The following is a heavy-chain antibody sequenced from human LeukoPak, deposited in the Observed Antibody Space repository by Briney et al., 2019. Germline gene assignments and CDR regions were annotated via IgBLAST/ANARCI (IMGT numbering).Heavy chain of an antibody. D-gene: IGHD5-12*01. J-gene: IGHJ2*01. CDR1: GGFISSYY. CDR3: ARRGAYSGNDLAWYFDL. Sequence: SETLSLTCTVSGGFISSYYWSWIRQPPGKGLEWIGYIYYSGSTSYNPSLKSRVTVSADTSKNQFSLRLSSVTAADTAVYYCARRGAYSGNDLAWYFDLWGRGTLVTASS. V-gene: IGHV4-59*08. CDR2: IYYSGST.